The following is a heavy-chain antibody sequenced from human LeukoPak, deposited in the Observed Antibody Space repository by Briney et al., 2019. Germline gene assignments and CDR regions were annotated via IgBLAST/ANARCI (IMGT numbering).Heavy chain of an antibody. J-gene: IGHJ5*02. V-gene: IGHV3-21*01. CDR1: GFTFSSYS. CDR3: ARGSLRFLEWFSEEFDP. Sequence: GGSLRLSCAASGFTFSSYSMNWVRQAPGKGLEWVSSISSSSSYIYYADSVKGRFTISRDNAKNSLYLQMNSLRAEDTAVYYCARGSLRFLEWFSEEFDPWGQGTLVTVSS. D-gene: IGHD3-3*01. CDR2: ISSSSSYI.